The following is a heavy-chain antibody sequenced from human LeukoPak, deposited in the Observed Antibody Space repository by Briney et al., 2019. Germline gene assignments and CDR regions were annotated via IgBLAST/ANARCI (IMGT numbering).Heavy chain of an antibody. Sequence: ATVKVTCKVSGYTFTTYDINWVRQPTGQGLEWMGWMNHNSSNKGNTHKFQGRPTMTSNTSIHKPYMEVTSQRADAAAVYYCAGVRGSGQKGMWFDPWGQGTLVTVSS. CDR2: MNHNSSNK. CDR1: GYTFTTYD. D-gene: IGHD6-19*01. J-gene: IGHJ5*02. V-gene: IGHV1-8*01. CDR3: AGVRGSGQKGMWFDP.